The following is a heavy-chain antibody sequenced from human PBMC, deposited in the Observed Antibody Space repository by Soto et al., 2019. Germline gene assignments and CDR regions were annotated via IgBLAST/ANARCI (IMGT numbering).Heavy chain of an antibody. V-gene: IGHV4-39*01. J-gene: IGHJ5*02. CDR1: GGSISSSSYY. CDR2: IYYSGST. D-gene: IGHD3-3*02. Sequence: PSETLSLTCTVSGGSISSSSYYWCWIRHPPGKGLEWIGSIYYSGSTYYNPSLKSRVTISVDTSKNQFSLKLSSVTAADTAVYYCASPKIAFYYWFDPWGQGTLVTVS. CDR3: ASPKIAFYYWFDP.